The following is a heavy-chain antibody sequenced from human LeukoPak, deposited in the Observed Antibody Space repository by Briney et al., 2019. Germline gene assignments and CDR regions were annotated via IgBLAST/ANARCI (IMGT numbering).Heavy chain of an antibody. D-gene: IGHD3-3*01. CDR2: IIPIFGTA. CDR1: GGTFSSYA. V-gene: IGHV1-69*05. CDR3: ARGPTTIFGVVRGYCYMDV. Sequence: SVKVSCKASGGTFSSYAISWVRQAPGQGLEWMGGIIPIFGTANYAQKFQGRVTITTDESTSTAYMELSSLRSEDTAVYYCARGPTTIFGVVRGYCYMDVWGKGTTVTVSS. J-gene: IGHJ6*03.